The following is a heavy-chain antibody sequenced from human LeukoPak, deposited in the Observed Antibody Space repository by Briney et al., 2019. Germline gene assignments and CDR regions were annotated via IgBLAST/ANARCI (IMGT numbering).Heavy chain of an antibody. D-gene: IGHD3-10*01. Sequence: SQTLSLTCTVSGGSISSGSYYWSWIRQPAGKGLEWIGRIYTSGSSYYNPSLKSRVTISVDTSENQFSLKLSSVTAADTAVYYCAREQSMVRGASWFDPWGQGTPVTVSP. CDR2: IYTSGSS. V-gene: IGHV4-61*02. CDR3: AREQSMVRGASWFDP. CDR1: GGSISSGSYY. J-gene: IGHJ5*02.